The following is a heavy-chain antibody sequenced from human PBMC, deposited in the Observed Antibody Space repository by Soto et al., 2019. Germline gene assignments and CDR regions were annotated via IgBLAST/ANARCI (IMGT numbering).Heavy chain of an antibody. CDR2: IYHSGST. D-gene: IGHD3-10*01. J-gene: IGHJ4*02. Sequence: QLQLQESGSGLVKPSQTLSLTCAVSGGSISSGGYSWSWIRQPPGKGLEWIGYIYHSGSTYYNPSLKSRVTITVDRSNNKFSLKLSSVTAADTAVYYCARGAMVRGVIPRRFDYWGQGTLVTVSS. CDR1: GGSISSGGYS. CDR3: ARGAMVRGVIPRRFDY. V-gene: IGHV4-30-2*01.